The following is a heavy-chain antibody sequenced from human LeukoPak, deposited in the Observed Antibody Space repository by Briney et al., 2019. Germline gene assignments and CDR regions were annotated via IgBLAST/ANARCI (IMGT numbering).Heavy chain of an antibody. V-gene: IGHV1-18*01. Sequence: RASVKVSCKASGYTFTSYGISWVRQAPGQGLEWMGWISAYNGNTNYAQKLQGRVTMTTDTSTSTAYMELRSPRSDDTAVYYCARDRPYYYDSSGYLSFDYWGQGTLVTVSS. J-gene: IGHJ4*02. CDR3: ARDRPYYYDSSGYLSFDY. D-gene: IGHD3-22*01. CDR1: GYTFTSYG. CDR2: ISAYNGNT.